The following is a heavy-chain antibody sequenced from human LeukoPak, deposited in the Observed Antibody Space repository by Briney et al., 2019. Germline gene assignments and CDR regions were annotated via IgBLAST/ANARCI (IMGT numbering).Heavy chain of an antibody. CDR3: ARDGQVEGLELRVYFGD. Sequence: GGSLRLSCAASGFTFSSYSMNWVRQAPGKGLEWVSSISSSSYIYNADSVKGRFTISRDNAKNSLYLQMNSLRAEDTAVYCCARDGQVEGLELRVYFGDWGQGTLVTVSS. J-gene: IGHJ4*02. CDR2: ISSSSYI. CDR1: GFTFSSYS. V-gene: IGHV3-21*01. D-gene: IGHD1-7*01.